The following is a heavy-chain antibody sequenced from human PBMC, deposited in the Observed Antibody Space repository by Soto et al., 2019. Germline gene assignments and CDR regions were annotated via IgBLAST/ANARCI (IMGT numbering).Heavy chain of an antibody. D-gene: IGHD3-10*01. CDR2: ISGGGDTT. J-gene: IGHJ4*02. V-gene: IGHV3-23*01. Sequence: EVQLLESGGGLVQPGGSLRLSCAASGFTFNNYAMTWVRQAPGKGLEWVSAISGGGDTTSYADSVKGRFTVSRDGSKNTQYQRMSSLGAEDTAQYYCAKGRGGSGSLTPRVDFWGQGTLVTVSS. CDR1: GFTFNNYA. CDR3: AKGRGGSGSLTPRVDF.